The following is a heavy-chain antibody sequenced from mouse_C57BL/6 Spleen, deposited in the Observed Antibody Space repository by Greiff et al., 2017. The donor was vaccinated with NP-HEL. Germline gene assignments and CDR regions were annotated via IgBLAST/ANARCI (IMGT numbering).Heavy chain of an antibody. V-gene: IGHV1-52*01. Sequence: QVQLQQPGAELVRPGSSVKLSCKASGYTFTSYWMPWVRQRPIQGLEWIGNIDPSGSETHYPQKFKDKATLPVDKSSSTDYMQLSSLTSEDSAVYYCARDPAYGSNYDFDYWGQGTTLTVSS. CDR1: GYTFTSYW. D-gene: IGHD1-1*01. CDR2: IDPSGSET. J-gene: IGHJ2*01. CDR3: ARDPAYGSNYDFDY.